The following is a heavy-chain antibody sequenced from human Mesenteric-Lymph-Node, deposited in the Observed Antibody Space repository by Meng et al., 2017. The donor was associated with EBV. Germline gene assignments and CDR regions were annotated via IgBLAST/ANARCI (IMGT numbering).Heavy chain of an antibody. CDR2: ISSDGSNK. V-gene: IGHV3-30-3*01. CDR1: GITFSNYF. J-gene: IGHJ4*02. Sequence: QVRLVASGGGVGKHRRSLRLSCAASGITFSNYFMHWVRHTPGKGLEWVAVISSDGSNKYYADSVKGRFTISRDNSKNTLYLQMNSLSPEDTAVYYCTRGGTDNDYWGQGNLVTVSS. CDR3: TRGGTDNDY.